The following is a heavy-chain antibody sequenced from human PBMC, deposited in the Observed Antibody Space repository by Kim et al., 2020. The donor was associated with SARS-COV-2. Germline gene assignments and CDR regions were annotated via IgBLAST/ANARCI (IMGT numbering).Heavy chain of an antibody. CDR1: GGSFSGYY. J-gene: IGHJ6*02. Sequence: SETLSLTCAVYGGSFSGYYWTWIRQPPGKGLEWIGEINHSGSANYNPSLKSRVTLSLDTSKNQFSLKLSSVTAADTAVYYCARGLSSIAMMVVIFTGGIYGMDLWGRGTTLTVSS. CDR2: INHSGSA. V-gene: IGHV4-34*01. CDR3: ARGLSSIAMMVVIFTGGIYGMDL. D-gene: IGHD3-22*01.